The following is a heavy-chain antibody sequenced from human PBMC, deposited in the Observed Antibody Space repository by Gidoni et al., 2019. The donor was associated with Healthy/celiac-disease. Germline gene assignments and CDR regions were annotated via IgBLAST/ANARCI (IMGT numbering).Heavy chain of an antibody. V-gene: IGHV3-9*01. CDR3: AKDIWGIAAASFDYYYGMDV. D-gene: IGHD6-13*01. CDR2: ISWNSGSI. Sequence: EVQLVESGGGLVQPGRSLRLSCAASGFTFDDYAIHWVRQAPGKGLEWVSGISWNSGSIGYADSVKGRFTISRDNAKNSLYLQMNSLRAEDTALYYCAKDIWGIAAASFDYYYGMDVWGQGTTVTVSS. J-gene: IGHJ6*02. CDR1: GFTFDDYA.